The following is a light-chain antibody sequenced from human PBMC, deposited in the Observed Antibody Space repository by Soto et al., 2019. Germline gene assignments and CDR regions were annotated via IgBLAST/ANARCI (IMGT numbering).Light chain of an antibody. Sequence: QSVLTQPPSASGTPGQRVTISCSGRRSNIGSIYVYWYQQLPGTAPKLLLYRNNQRPSGVPGRFSGSKSGTSASLAISGLRSEDEADYYCAAWDDSLSGVVFGGGTKVTVL. J-gene: IGLJ2*01. V-gene: IGLV1-47*01. CDR1: RSNIGSIY. CDR2: RNN. CDR3: AAWDDSLSGVV.